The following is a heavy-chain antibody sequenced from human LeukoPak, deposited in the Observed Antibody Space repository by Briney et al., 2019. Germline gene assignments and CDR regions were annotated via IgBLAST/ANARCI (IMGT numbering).Heavy chain of an antibody. CDR3: AKPSAAGFSFDY. V-gene: IGHV3-23*01. Sequence: GGSLRLSCAASGFTFSSYAMSWVRQAPEKGLEWVSAISGSGGSTYYADSVKGRFTISRDNSKNTLYLQMNSLRAEDTAVYYCAKPSAAGFSFDYWGQGTLVTVSS. D-gene: IGHD6-13*01. CDR1: GFTFSSYA. CDR2: ISGSGGST. J-gene: IGHJ4*02.